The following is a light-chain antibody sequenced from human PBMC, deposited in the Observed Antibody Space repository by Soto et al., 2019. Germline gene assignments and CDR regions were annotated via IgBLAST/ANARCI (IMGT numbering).Light chain of an antibody. CDR2: EVS. Sequence: QSALTQPPSVSGSPGQSVTISCTGTSSDVGNYNRVSWYQQPPGTAPKVIIYEVSNRPSGVPDRFSGSKSGNMASLTISGRQAEDEADYYCSSYTSSSTYVFGTGTKLTVL. CDR1: SSDVGNYNR. J-gene: IGLJ1*01. CDR3: SSYTSSSTYV. V-gene: IGLV2-18*02.